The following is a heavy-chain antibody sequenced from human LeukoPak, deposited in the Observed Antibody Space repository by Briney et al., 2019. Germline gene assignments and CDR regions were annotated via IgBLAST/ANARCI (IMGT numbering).Heavy chain of an antibody. Sequence: PGGSLRLSCAASGFTFSSYAMSWVRQAPGKGLEWVSAISGSGGSTYYADSVKGRITISRDNSKNTLYLQMNSLRAEDTAVYYCAKSGGKYYDILTGYFTSYFDYWGQGTLVTVSS. J-gene: IGHJ4*02. D-gene: IGHD3-9*01. V-gene: IGHV3-23*01. CDR1: GFTFSSYA. CDR2: ISGSGGST. CDR3: AKSGGKYYDILTGYFTSYFDY.